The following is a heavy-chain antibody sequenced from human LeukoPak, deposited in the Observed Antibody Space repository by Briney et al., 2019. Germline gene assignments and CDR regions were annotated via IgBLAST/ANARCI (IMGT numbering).Heavy chain of an antibody. Sequence: PGGSLRLSCAASGFTFSSYAMTWVRQAPGMGLEWVSVFSGSDSTYYADSVKGRFTISRDNSKNMLYLQMNSLRAEDTAVYYCAKLRGLYYYYALDVWGQGTTVTVS. CDR3: AKLRGLYYYYALDV. J-gene: IGHJ6*02. V-gene: IGHV3-23*01. CDR1: GFTFSSYA. CDR2: FSGSDST. D-gene: IGHD2/OR15-2a*01.